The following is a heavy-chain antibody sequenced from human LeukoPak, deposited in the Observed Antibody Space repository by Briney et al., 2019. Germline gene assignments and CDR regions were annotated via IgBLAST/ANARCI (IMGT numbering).Heavy chain of an antibody. Sequence: PGGSLRLSCAASGFTFDDYGMSWVRQAPGKGLEWVSGINWNGGSTGYADSVKGRFTISRDNAKNTLFLQMNSLRAEDTAIYYCAKKVGLVSAPLYYFDVWGQGTLVTVSS. V-gene: IGHV3-20*04. CDR2: INWNGGST. CDR3: AKKVGLVSAPLYYFDV. J-gene: IGHJ4*02. D-gene: IGHD5/OR15-5a*01. CDR1: GFTFDDYG.